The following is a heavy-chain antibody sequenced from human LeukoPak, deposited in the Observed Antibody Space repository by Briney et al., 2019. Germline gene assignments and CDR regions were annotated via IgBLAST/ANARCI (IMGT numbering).Heavy chain of an antibody. D-gene: IGHD3-22*01. CDR2: ISSSGSTI. J-gene: IGHJ4*02. V-gene: IGHV3-48*03. CDR1: GSTFSSYE. CDR3: ASSPETTYYDSSGYYKD. Sequence: GGSLRLSCAASGSTFSSYEMNWVRRAPGKGLEWVSYISSSGSTISYADSVKGRFTISRDNAKNSLYLQMNSLRAEDTAVYYCASSPETTYYDSSGYYKDWGQGTLVTVSS.